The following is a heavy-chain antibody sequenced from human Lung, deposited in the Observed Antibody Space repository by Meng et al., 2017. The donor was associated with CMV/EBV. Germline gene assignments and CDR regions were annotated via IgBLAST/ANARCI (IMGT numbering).Heavy chain of an antibody. V-gene: IGHV1-2*02. J-gene: IGHJ4*02. CDR1: GYTFTGYY. CDR2: INPNSGMT. CDR3: ARALPDFHNPRDTDY. Sequence: ASVKVSCKASGYTFTGYYMHWVRQAPGQGLEWMGWINPNSGMTKYAHKFQGRVTMTRDTSISTAYMELSGLRSDDTAVYYCARALPDFHNPRDTDYWAQGTLVTVSS. D-gene: IGHD5-18*01.